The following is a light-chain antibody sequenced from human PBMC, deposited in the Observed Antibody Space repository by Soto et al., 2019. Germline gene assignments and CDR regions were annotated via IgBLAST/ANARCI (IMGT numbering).Light chain of an antibody. CDR3: YSTDSSGNHRV. CDR2: EDS. V-gene: IGLV3-10*01. CDR1: ALPKKY. J-gene: IGLJ3*02. Sequence: SYELTQAPSVSVSPGQTARITCAGDALPKKYAYWYQQKSGQATVVVIYEDSKPPSVIPERFSGSSSVTMATLTISGAQVEDEADYYCYSTDSSGNHRVFGGGTKLTVL.